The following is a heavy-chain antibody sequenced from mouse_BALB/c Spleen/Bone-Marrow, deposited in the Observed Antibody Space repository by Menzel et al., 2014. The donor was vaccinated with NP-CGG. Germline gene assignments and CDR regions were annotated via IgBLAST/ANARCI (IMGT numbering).Heavy chain of an antibody. V-gene: IGHV1-82*01. Sequence: QVQLKESGPELVKPGASVKISCKASGYALSSSWMNWVKQRPGQGLEWIGRIYPGDGDTKYNGKFKGKATLTADKSSSTAYMQLSSLTSVDSAVYFCARSDGYRDMDYWGQGTSVTVSS. CDR3: ARSDGYRDMDY. D-gene: IGHD2-3*01. CDR1: GYALSSSW. J-gene: IGHJ4*01. CDR2: IYPGDGDT.